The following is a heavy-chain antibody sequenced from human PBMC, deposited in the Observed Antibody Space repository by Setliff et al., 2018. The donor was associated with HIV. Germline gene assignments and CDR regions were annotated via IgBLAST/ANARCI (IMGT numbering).Heavy chain of an antibody. J-gene: IGHJ4*02. D-gene: IGHD1-26*01. CDR1: GGSFNGYY. CDR2: VNHSGST. Sequence: SETLSLTCAVYGGSFNGYYWSWIRQPPGKGLEWIGEVNHSGSTNYNPSLKSRVTISVDTSKNQFSLKLSSLTPADTAVYYCARDLGGLWEVFDCWGQGTLVSVSS. V-gene: IGHV4-34*01. CDR3: ARDLGGLWEVFDC.